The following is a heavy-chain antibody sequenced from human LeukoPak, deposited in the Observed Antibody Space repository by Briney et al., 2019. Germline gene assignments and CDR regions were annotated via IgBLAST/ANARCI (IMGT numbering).Heavy chain of an antibody. D-gene: IGHD1-26*01. V-gene: IGHV3-48*02. Sequence: GGSLRLSCAASGFTFSSYSMNWVRQAPGKGLEWVSHITASGTAMFYADSVKGRFTISRDNAKISLYLQMNSLRDEDTAVYYCASSGSYRFDYWGQGTLVTVSS. J-gene: IGHJ4*02. CDR1: GFTFSSYS. CDR3: ASSGSYRFDY. CDR2: ITASGTAM.